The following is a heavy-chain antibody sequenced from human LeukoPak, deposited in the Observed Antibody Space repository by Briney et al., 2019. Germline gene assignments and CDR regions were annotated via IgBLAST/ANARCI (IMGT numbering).Heavy chain of an antibody. CDR3: AGHPDYGDYDLTRPYDF. D-gene: IGHD4-17*01. CDR2: IIPTLAIA. J-gene: IGHJ4*02. CDR1: GGSFSSYV. Sequence: ASGKVSCKASGGSFSSYVINWVRQAHGQGLEWMGRIIPTLAIANYAQKFQGRVTITADKSTSTAYMELSSLRSEDAAVYYCAGHPDYGDYDLTRPYDFWGQGTLVTVSS. V-gene: IGHV1-69*04.